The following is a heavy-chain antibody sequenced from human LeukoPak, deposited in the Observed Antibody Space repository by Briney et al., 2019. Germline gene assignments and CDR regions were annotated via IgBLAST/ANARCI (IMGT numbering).Heavy chain of an antibody. CDR1: GFDFSPYE. V-gene: IGHV3-48*03. CDR2: ISSGGINT. J-gene: IGHJ4*02. CDR3: ATLSVAGSGVDF. D-gene: IGHD6-19*01. Sequence: GGSLRLSCAGSGFDFSPYEMSWVRQAPGKGLEWVSEISSGGINTYYTDSVKGRFTISRDNAKNSLYLQMNSLRAEDTAVYYCATLSVAGSGVDFWGQGTLVTVSS.